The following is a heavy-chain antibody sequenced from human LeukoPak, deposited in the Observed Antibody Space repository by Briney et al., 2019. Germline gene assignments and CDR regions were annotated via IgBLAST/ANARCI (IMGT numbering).Heavy chain of an antibody. D-gene: IGHD6-19*01. J-gene: IGHJ4*02. Sequence: ASVKVSCKASGYTFTSYDINWVRQATGQGLEWMGWMNPNSGNTGYAQKFQGRVTMTRNTSISTAYMELSSLRSEDTAVYYCARVIAVAGTIDYWGQGTLVTVYS. CDR1: GYTFTSYD. V-gene: IGHV1-8*01. CDR2: MNPNSGNT. CDR3: ARVIAVAGTIDY.